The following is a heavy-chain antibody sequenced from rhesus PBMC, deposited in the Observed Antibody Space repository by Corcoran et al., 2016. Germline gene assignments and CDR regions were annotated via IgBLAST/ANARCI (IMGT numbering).Heavy chain of an antibody. CDR3: SRNPMGPGSQP. CDR2: IGGTSGIT. CDR1: GGSISGYY. J-gene: IGHJ4*01. V-gene: IGHV4-165*02. D-gene: IGHD2-21*01. Sequence: QVQLQESGPGLVKPLDTLSLTCAVSGGSISGYYWNWLRQPPGNGLEWIGYIGGTSGITYYHPALKSRVSISTDTSKNQVSLKLSSVTAADTAVYDCSRNPMGPGSQPWGQGVLVTVSS.